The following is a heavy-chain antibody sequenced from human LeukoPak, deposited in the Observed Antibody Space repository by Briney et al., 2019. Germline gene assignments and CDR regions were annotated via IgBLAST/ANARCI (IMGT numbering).Heavy chain of an antibody. CDR2: ISSSSSHI. J-gene: IGHJ6*03. CDR3: ARGSGALLGYYYMDV. V-gene: IGHV3-21*01. D-gene: IGHD2-15*01. Sequence: GGSLRLSCAASGFTFSSYSMNWVRQAPGKGLEWVSSISSSSSHIYYADSVKGRFTISRDNAKNSLYLQMNSLRAEDTAVYYCARGSGALLGYYYMDVWGKGTTVTVSS. CDR1: GFTFSSYS.